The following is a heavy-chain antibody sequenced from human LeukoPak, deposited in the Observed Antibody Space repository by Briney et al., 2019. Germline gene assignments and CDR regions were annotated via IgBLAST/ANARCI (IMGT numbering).Heavy chain of an antibody. CDR3: ARDWLVGETSVGY. Sequence: PGGSLRLSCAASGFTFSSYWMSWVRQAPGKGLEWVAYIKQDGSEKYYVDSVKGRFTISRDNAKNSLYLQMNSLRAEDTAVYYCARDWLVGETSVGYWGQGTLVTVSS. CDR1: GFTFSSYW. V-gene: IGHV3-7*01. J-gene: IGHJ4*02. D-gene: IGHD1-26*01. CDR2: IKQDGSEK.